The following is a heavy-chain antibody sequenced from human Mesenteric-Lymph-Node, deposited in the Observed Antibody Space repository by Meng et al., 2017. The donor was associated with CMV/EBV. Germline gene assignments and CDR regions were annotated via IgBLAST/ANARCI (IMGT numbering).Heavy chain of an antibody. J-gene: IGHJ4*02. CDR3: ERGIYSGYDYGY. Sequence: KAYGYTFTSYAIDWVRQAPGQKLEWMGWINAGDGNTKYSQKFQGRVTITRDTSASTAYMELSSLRSEDTAVYYCERGIYSGYDYGYWGQGTLVTVSS. V-gene: IGHV1-3*01. CDR2: INAGDGNT. CDR1: GYTFTSYA. D-gene: IGHD5-12*01.